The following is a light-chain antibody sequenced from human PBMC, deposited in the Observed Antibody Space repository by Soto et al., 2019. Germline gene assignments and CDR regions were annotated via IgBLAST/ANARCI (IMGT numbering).Light chain of an antibody. CDR3: QQLNSFPFI. CDR2: AAS. J-gene: IGKJ5*01. Sequence: DIKLTQSPSFLSASVGDRVTITCRASQAIDTYLAWYQQKPGKAPKLLIFAASLLQSGVPSRFSGSGSGTEYTLTINSLQPEDFASYYCQQLNSFPFIFGQGTRLEIK. CDR1: QAIDTY. V-gene: IGKV1-9*01.